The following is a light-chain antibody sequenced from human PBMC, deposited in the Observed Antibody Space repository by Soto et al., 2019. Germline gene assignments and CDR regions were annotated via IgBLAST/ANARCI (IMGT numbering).Light chain of an antibody. CDR3: SSYSTSSTPHCV. CDR1: SSDIGTYNY. V-gene: IGLV2-14*01. Sequence: QSALTQPASVSGSPGQSITISCTGASSDIGTYNYVSWYQQHPGKAPKLLLYEVSNRPSGVSTRFSGSKSGNTASLTISGLHGEDEADYYCSSYSTSSTPHCVFGTGTKLTVL. CDR2: EVS. J-gene: IGLJ1*01.